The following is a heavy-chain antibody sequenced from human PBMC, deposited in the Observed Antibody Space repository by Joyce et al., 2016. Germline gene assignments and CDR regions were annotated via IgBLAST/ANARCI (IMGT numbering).Heavy chain of an antibody. D-gene: IGHD3-3*01. CDR2: ISTYDGDT. V-gene: IGHV1-18*01. J-gene: IGHJ6*02. CDR1: GHTFASYG. CDR3: ARDFAVFGVLDV. Sequence: QVQLVQSGAEVKKPGASVKVSCKASGHTFASYGIRWVRQAPGQGLEWMGWISTYDGDTDYAQNLQGRVTMTTDPSTNIAYMEVRSLRSDDTAVYYCARDFAVFGVLDVWGQGTTVTVSS.